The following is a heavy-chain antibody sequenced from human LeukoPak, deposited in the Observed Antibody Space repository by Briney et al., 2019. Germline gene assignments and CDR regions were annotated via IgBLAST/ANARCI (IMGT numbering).Heavy chain of an antibody. V-gene: IGHV1-69*01. CDR3: AREVSEYYYDSSGYYSTSQFDY. D-gene: IGHD3-22*01. CDR1: GGTFSSYA. J-gene: IGHJ4*02. CDR2: IIPIFGTA. Sequence: GSSVKVSCKASGGTFSSYAISWGGQAPGQGLEGMEGIIPIFGTANYAQKFQGRVTITADESTSTAYMELSSLRSEDTAVYYCAREVSEYYYDSSGYYSTSQFDYWGQGTLVTVSS.